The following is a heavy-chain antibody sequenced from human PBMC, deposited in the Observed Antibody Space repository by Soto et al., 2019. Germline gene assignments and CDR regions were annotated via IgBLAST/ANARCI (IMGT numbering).Heavy chain of an antibody. CDR3: ARIKWGLDYYNGMDV. Sequence: ASVKVSCKASGYSVSDYFIQWVRQAPGQGLEWVAWINPKSAATNYAKKFQGRVSLTWDTSFSTAYMELTRLRPDYTAVYYCARIKWGLDYYNGMDVWGQGTTVTVSS. CDR2: INPKSAAT. V-gene: IGHV1-2*02. D-gene: IGHD1-26*01. CDR1: GYSVSDYF. J-gene: IGHJ6*02.